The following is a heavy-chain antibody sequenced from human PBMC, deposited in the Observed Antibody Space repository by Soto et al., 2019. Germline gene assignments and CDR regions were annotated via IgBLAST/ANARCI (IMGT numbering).Heavy chain of an antibody. CDR2: INPNSGGT. V-gene: IGHV1-2*04. Sequence: GASVKVSCKASGYTFTGYYMHWVRQAPGQGLEWMGWINPNSGGTNYAQKFQGWVTMTRDTSISTAYMELSRLRSDDTAVYYCARVRGYCSGGSCSNWFDPWGQGTLVTVSS. J-gene: IGHJ5*02. CDR1: GYTFTGYY. CDR3: ARVRGYCSGGSCSNWFDP. D-gene: IGHD2-15*01.